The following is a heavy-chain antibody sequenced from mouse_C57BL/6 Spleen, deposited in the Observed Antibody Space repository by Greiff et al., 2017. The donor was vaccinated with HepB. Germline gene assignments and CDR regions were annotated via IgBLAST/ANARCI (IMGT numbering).Heavy chain of an antibody. D-gene: IGHD1-1*01. V-gene: IGHV1-82*01. J-gene: IGHJ1*03. CDR1: GYAFSSSW. CDR2: IYPGDGDT. CDR3: ARCYYGSNWYFDV. Sequence: QVQLQQSGPELVKPGASVKISCKASGYAFSSSWMNWVKQRPGKGLEWIGRIYPGDGDTNYNGKFKGKATLTADKSSSTAYMQLSSLTSEDSAVYCCARCYYGSNWYFDVWGTGTTVTVSS.